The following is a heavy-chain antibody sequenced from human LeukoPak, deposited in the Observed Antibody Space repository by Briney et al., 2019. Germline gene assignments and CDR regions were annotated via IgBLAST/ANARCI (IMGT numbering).Heavy chain of an antibody. D-gene: IGHD5-18*01. CDR1: GFTFSNYG. V-gene: IGHV3-48*01. J-gene: IGHJ4*02. CDR2: ISSSSSII. Sequence: PGGSLRLSCAASGFTFSNYGINWVRQAPGKGLEWLSYISSSSSIIYYADSVKGRFTISRDNSNNTLYLQMNSLRAEDTAVYYCAKGYTYGLTRFCFDYWGQGTLVTVSS. CDR3: AKGYTYGLTRFCFDY.